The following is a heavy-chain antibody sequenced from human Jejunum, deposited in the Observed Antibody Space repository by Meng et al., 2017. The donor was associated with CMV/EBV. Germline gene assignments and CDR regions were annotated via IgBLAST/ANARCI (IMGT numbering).Heavy chain of an antibody. CDR2: IYWDDDK. J-gene: IGHJ5*02. Sequence: QITLKECGRWLVTPTQTLTLNCTFSGFSLSTSEVGVGWIRQPPGKALEWLAVIYWDDDKRYSPSLKSRLTITKDTSKNQVVLTLTNMDPVDTATYYCALFTRSWFDPWGQGTLVTVSS. D-gene: IGHD2-2*01. V-gene: IGHV2-5*02. CDR3: ALFTRSWFDP. CDR1: GFSLSTSEVG.